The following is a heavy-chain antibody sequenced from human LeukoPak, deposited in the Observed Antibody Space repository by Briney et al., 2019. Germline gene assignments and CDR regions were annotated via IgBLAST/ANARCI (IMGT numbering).Heavy chain of an antibody. CDR3: ARDQYDFWSGYLSPDFDF. J-gene: IGHJ4*02. V-gene: IGHV3-11*06. CDR1: GGSFSGYY. Sequence: LSLTCAVYGGSFSGYYWSWIRQPPGKGLEWVSCMSSSGINTHYADSAKGRFTISRDNAKNSLYLQMNSLRAEDTAVYYCARDQYDFWSGYLSPDFDFWGQGTLVTVSS. CDR2: MSSSGINT. D-gene: IGHD3-3*01.